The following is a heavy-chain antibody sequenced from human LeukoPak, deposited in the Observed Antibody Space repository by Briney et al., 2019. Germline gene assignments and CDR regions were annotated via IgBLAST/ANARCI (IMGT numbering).Heavy chain of an antibody. D-gene: IGHD1-26*01. CDR2: IYYSGST. CDR1: GGSISRHY. J-gene: IGHJ6*03. Sequence: SETLSLTCTVSGGSISRHYWSWIRQPPGKGLEWIGYIYYSGSTNYNPSLKSRVTISVDTSKNQFSLKLSSVTAADTAVFYCARGRSEAPYYYYYMDVWGKGTTVTVSS. CDR3: ARGRSEAPYYYYYMDV. V-gene: IGHV4-59*11.